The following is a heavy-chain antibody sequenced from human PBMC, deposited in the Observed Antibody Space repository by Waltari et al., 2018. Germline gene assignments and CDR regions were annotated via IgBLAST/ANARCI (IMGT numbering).Heavy chain of an antibody. V-gene: IGHV3-48*01. CDR2: ISASRAAI. D-gene: IGHD6-19*01. J-gene: IGHJ4*02. CDR3: ATEPAPGAGINY. CDR1: GFTFGVFS. Sequence: EVQLVESGGGFVQPGGSLRLSCLGSGFTFGVFSMHWIRQAPGKGLEWVAYISASRAAIYYAESVKGRFTISRDNAKTSLFLQMTNLGVEDTAVYYCATEPAPGAGINYWGQGILVTVSS.